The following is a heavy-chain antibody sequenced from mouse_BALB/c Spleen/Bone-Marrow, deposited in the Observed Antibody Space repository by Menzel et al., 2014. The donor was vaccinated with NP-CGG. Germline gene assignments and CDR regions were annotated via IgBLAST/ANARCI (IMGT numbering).Heavy chain of an antibody. J-gene: IGHJ2*02. CDR1: GFNIKDTY. Sequence: VQLQQSGAELVKPGASVKLSCTASGFNIKDTYMHWVKQRPEQGLEWIGRVDPANGNTKYDPKFQGKATITADTTSNNVYMNLSSLTSDDTDVYYSARYRRGTDIDYWGQGTSLTVSS. CDR2: VDPANGNT. CDR3: ARYRRGTDIDY. D-gene: IGHD2-14*01. V-gene: IGHV14-3*02.